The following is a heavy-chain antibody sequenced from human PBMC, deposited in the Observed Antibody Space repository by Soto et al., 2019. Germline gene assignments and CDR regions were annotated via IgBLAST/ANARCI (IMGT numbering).Heavy chain of an antibody. J-gene: IGHJ4*02. Sequence: GASVKVSCKASGYTFTSYGISWVRQAPGQGLEWMGWISAYNGNTNCAQKLQGRVTMTTDTSTSTAYMELRSLRSDDTAVYYCARDTGATLKPSYFDYWGQGTLVTVSS. CDR1: GYTFTSYG. D-gene: IGHD1-26*01. V-gene: IGHV1-18*01. CDR3: ARDTGATLKPSYFDY. CDR2: ISAYNGNT.